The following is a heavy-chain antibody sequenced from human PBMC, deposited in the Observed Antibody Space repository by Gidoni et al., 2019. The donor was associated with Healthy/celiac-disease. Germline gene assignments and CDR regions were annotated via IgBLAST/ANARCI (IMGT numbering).Heavy chain of an antibody. D-gene: IGHD6-19*01. CDR2: SNPNSGGT. CDR3: ARDEAGLGYSSGWYESSAFDI. J-gene: IGHJ3*02. Sequence: QVQLAPSGAAVKKPGASVKASCKAFGYTFTAYYMHSVRQAPGQGLEWMGWSNPNSGGTNYAQKFQGRVTMTRDTSISTAYMELSRLRSDDTAVYYCARDEAGLGYSSGWYESSAFDIWGQGTMVTVSS. V-gene: IGHV1-2*02. CDR1: GYTFTAYY.